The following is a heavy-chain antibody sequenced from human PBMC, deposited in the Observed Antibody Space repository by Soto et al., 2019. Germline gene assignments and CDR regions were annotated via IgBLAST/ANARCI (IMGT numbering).Heavy chain of an antibody. CDR1: GVTLSSYA. Sequence: PGGSLRLSCAASGVTLSSYAMHWVRQAAGKGLEWVALISYDGSNQYYADSVKGRFTISRDNSKNTLYLQMFSLRAEDTAVYYCARAQTTVTPHYYYSGMDVWGQGPTVTVSS. V-gene: IGHV3-30-3*01. CDR2: ISYDGSNQ. CDR3: ARAQTTVTPHYYYSGMDV. J-gene: IGHJ6*02. D-gene: IGHD4-17*01.